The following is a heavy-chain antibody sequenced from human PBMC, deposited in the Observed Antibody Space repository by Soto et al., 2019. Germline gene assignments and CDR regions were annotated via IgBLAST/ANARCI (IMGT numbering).Heavy chain of an antibody. CDR3: ANIYSGSYYLDY. J-gene: IGHJ4*02. D-gene: IGHD1-26*01. Sequence: GGSLRLSCAASGFTFSSYAMSWVRQAPGKGLEWVSAISGSGGSTYYADSVKGRFTISRDNSKNTLYLQMNSLRAEDTAVYYCANIYSGSYYLDYWGQGTLVTVSS. V-gene: IGHV3-23*01. CDR2: ISGSGGST. CDR1: GFTFSSYA.